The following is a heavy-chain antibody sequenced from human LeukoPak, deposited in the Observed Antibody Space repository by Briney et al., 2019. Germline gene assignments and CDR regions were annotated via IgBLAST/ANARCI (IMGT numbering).Heavy chain of an antibody. CDR1: GYTLTELS. D-gene: IGHD3-3*01. Sequence: ASVKVSCKVSGYTLTELSMHWVRQAPGKGLEWMGGFDPEDGETIYAQKFQGRVTMTEDTSTDTAYMELSSLRSEDTAVYYCATMSEERFSEWLPYDAFDIWGQGTMVTVSS. J-gene: IGHJ3*02. V-gene: IGHV1-24*01. CDR3: ATMSEERFSEWLPYDAFDI. CDR2: FDPEDGET.